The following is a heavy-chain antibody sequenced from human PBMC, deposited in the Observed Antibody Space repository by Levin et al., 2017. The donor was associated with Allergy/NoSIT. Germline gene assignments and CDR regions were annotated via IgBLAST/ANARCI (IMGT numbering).Heavy chain of an antibody. D-gene: IGHD3-22*01. CDR2: INPSGGST. Sequence: GASVKVSCKASGYTFTSYYMHWVRQAPGQGLEWMGIINPSGGSTSYAQKFQGRVTMTRDTSTSTVYMELSSLRSEDTAVYYCARDFGHYYDSSGYYYGYWGQGTLVTVSS. CDR1: GYTFTSYY. CDR3: ARDFGHYYDSSGYYYGY. J-gene: IGHJ4*02. V-gene: IGHV1-46*01.